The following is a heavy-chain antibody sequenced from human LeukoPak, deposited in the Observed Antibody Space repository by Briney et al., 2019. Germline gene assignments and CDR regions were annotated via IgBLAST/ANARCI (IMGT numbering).Heavy chain of an antibody. J-gene: IGHJ6*03. CDR1: GGSFSGYY. CDR2: INHSGST. CDR3: ARAPKYYYYYMDV. Sequence: SETLSLTCAVYGGSFSGYYWSWIRQPPGKGLEWIGEINHSGSTNYNPSLKSRVTISVDTSKNQFSLKLSSVTAADTAVYYCARAPKYYYYYMDVWGKGTTVTVSS. V-gene: IGHV4-34*01.